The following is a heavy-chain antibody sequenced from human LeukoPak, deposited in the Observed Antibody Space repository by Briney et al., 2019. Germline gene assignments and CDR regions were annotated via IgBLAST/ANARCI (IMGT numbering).Heavy chain of an antibody. Sequence: GRSLRLSCAVSGFTFSSYGMHWVRQAPGKGLEWVAVISYDGSNKYYADSVKGRFTISRDDSKSTVYLQMNSLRGEDTAVYYCARGVDYTAFDIWGQGTMVTVSS. CDR1: GFTFSSYG. CDR3: ARGVDYTAFDI. V-gene: IGHV3-30*03. CDR2: ISYDGSNK. J-gene: IGHJ3*02. D-gene: IGHD4-11*01.